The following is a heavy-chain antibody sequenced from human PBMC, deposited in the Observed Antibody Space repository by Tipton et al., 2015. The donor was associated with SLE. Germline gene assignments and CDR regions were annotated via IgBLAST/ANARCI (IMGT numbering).Heavy chain of an antibody. D-gene: IGHD6-6*01. CDR1: GGSISSYY. CDR2: IYTSGST. V-gene: IGHV4-4*07. Sequence: LRLSCTVSGGSISSYYWSWIRQPAGKGLEWIGRIYTSGSTNYNPSLKSRVTISVDTSKNQFSLKLSSVTAADTAVYYCARERGYSSSSDYNYMDVWGKGTTVTVSS. CDR3: ARERGYSSSSDYNYMDV. J-gene: IGHJ6*03.